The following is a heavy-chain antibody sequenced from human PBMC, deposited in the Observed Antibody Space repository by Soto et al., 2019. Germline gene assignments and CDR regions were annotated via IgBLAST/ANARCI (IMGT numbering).Heavy chain of an antibody. Sequence: SLRLSCAASGFTFSRSAIHWVRQAPGKGLDWVAVTSADGTNKYYADSVKGRFTISRDNSKNTLYLQMNSLRAEDTAVYYCAKTAPRDGYNSGSWYFDLWGRGTLVTVSS. CDR2: TSADGTNK. CDR3: AKTAPRDGYNSGSWYFDL. D-gene: IGHD5-12*01. J-gene: IGHJ2*01. V-gene: IGHV3-30*04. CDR1: GFTFSRSA.